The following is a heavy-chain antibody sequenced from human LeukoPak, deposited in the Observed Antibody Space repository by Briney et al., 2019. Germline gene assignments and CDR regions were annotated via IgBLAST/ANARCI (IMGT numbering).Heavy chain of an antibody. V-gene: IGHV4-31*03. CDR1: GGSISSGGYY. D-gene: IGHD6-13*01. CDR3: ARGWQQLGYDY. Sequence: PSETQSLTCTVSGGSISSGGYYWSWIRQHPGKGLEWIGYIYYSGSTYYNPSLKSRVTISVDTSKNQFSLKLSPVTAADTAVYYCARGWQQLGYDYWGQGTLVTVSS. J-gene: IGHJ4*02. CDR2: IYYSGST.